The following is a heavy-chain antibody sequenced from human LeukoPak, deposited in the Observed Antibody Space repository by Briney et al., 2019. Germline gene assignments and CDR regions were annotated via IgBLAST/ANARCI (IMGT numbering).Heavy chain of an antibody. V-gene: IGHV3-21*04. D-gene: IGHD5-18*01. CDR3: ASYGVTLDY. CDR2: ISGSSSYI. Sequence: GGSLRLSCAASGFTFSSYSMDWVRQAPGKGLEWVSFISGSSSYIYYADSVKGRFTSSRDNAKNLLYLQMNSLRAEDTAVYYCASYGVTLDYWGQGTLVTVSS. J-gene: IGHJ4*02. CDR1: GFTFSSYS.